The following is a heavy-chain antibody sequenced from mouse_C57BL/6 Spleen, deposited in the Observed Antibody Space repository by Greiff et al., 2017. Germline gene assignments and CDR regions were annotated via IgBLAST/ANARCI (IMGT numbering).Heavy chain of an antibody. CDR2: IDPSDSYT. J-gene: IGHJ3*01. D-gene: IGHD1-1*01. V-gene: IGHV1-59*01. CDR1: GYTFTSYW. Sequence: QVQLQQPGAELVRPGTSVKLSCKASGYTFTSYWMHWVKQRPGQGLEWIGVIDPSDSYTNYNQKFKGKATLTVDTSSSTAYMQLSSLTSEDSAVYYCASSVIYYYVSSEEFAYWGQGTLVTVSA. CDR3: ASSVIYYYVSSEEFAY.